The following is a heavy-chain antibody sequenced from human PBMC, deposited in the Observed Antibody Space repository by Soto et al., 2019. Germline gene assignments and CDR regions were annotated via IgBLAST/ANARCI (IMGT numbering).Heavy chain of an antibody. D-gene: IGHD3-3*01. CDR3: ARGRFLLRFLEWLPQLGWFDP. CDR1: GGSFSGYY. J-gene: IGHJ5*02. V-gene: IGHV4-34*01. Sequence: QVQLQQWGAGLLKPSETLSLTCAVYGGSFSGYYWSWIRQPPGKGLEWIGEINHSGSTNYNPSLKRRVTISVDTSKNQFSLKLSSVTAADTAVYYCARGRFLLRFLEWLPQLGWFDPWGQGTLVTVSS. CDR2: INHSGST.